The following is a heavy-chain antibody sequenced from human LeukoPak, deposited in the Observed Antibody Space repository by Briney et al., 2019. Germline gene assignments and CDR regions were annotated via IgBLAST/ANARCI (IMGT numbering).Heavy chain of an antibody. V-gene: IGHV4-39*01. J-gene: IGHJ4*02. CDR1: GGSISSSSYY. CDR2: IYYSGST. CDR3: AGIAALDY. D-gene: IGHD6-13*01. Sequence: SETLSLTCTVSGGSISSSSYYWGWIRQPPGKGPEWIGSIYYSGSTYYNPSLKSRVTISVDTSKNQFSLKLSSVTAADTAVYYCAGIAALDYWGQGTLVTVSS.